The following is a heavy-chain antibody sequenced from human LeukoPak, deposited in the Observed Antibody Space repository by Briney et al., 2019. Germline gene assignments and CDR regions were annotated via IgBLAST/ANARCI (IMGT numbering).Heavy chain of an antibody. J-gene: IGHJ4*02. D-gene: IGHD4-17*01. CDR2: IYYSGST. V-gene: IGHV4-59*01. Sequence: SEALSLTCTVSGGSISSYYWSWIRQPPGKGLEWIGYIYYSGSTNYNPSLKSRVTISVDTSKNQFSLKLSSVTAADTAVYYCARDYGDYFDYWGQGTLVTVSS. CDR1: GGSISSYY. CDR3: ARDYGDYFDY.